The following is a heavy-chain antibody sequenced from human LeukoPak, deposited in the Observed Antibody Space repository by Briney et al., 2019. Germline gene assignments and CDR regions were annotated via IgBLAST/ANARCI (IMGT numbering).Heavy chain of an antibody. D-gene: IGHD6-19*01. CDR3: ARVDSSGWLIYGMDV. V-gene: IGHV3-30-3*01. CDR1: GFTFSSYA. CDR2: ISYDGGNK. Sequence: PGRSLRLSCAASGFTFSSYAMHWVRQAPGKGVEWVAVISYDGGNKYYADSVKGRFTIIRDNSKNTLYLQMNSVRSEDTAVYFCARVDSSGWLIYGMDVWGQGTTVTVSS. J-gene: IGHJ6*02.